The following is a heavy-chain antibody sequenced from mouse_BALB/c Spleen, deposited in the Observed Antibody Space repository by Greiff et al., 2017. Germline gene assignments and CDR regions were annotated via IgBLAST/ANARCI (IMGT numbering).Heavy chain of an antibody. CDR1: GYSITSGYY. CDR3: ARHCGKDVGYLDY. CDR2: ISDDGST. J-gene: IGHJ2*01. V-gene: IGHV3-6*01. Sequence: EVQLQQSGAGLVKPAQSLTLTCSVTGYSITSGYYWSVLQQSPGNIVEWMGYISDDGSTNYNPTLKNRISITRDTSKNKLFLKLSTVTTEDTATYYCARHCGKDVGYLDYWGQGTTVTVSA. D-gene: IGHD2-1*01.